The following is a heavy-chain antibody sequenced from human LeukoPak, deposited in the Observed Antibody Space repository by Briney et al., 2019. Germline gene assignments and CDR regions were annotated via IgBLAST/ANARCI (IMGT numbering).Heavy chain of an antibody. CDR3: AKDCCPRSPLFGCSYGLNWFDP. CDR2: ISYDGSNK. D-gene: IGHD5-18*01. V-gene: IGHV3-30*18. J-gene: IGHJ5*02. Sequence: GGSLRLSCAASGFTFSSYGMHWVRQAPGKGLEWVAVISYDGSNKYYADSVKGRFTISRDNSKNTLYLQMNSLRAEDTAVYYCAKDCCPRSPLFGCSYGLNWFDPWGQGTLVTVSS. CDR1: GFTFSSYG.